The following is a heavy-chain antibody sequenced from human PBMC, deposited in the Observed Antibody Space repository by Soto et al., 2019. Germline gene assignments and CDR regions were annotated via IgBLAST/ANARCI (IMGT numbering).Heavy chain of an antibody. J-gene: IGHJ4*02. CDR1: GGSVSSGNYC. CDR2: IRSSGST. CDR3: ARGVLL. D-gene: IGHD2-15*01. Sequence: QVQLQESGPGLVEPSETLSLTCTVSGGSVSSGNYCWSWIRQPPGKGLEWIGCIRSSGSTNYNPSLNSRVTISVDASKNQLSLKLISVTAADTAVYYCARGVLLWGQGTLVTVSS. V-gene: IGHV4-61*01.